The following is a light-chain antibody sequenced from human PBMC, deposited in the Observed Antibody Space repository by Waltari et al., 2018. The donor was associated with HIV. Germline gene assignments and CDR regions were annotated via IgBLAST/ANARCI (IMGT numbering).Light chain of an antibody. CDR2: DAS. V-gene: IGKV1-33*01. J-gene: IGKJ4*01. CDR1: QDLSNY. CDR3: QQYDNLVT. Sequence: DIQMTQSPSSLSASIGDRVTITCQASQDLSNYLNWYQQKPGKAPKLLIYDASSLETGVPSRFSGSGSGTDFTFTISSLQPEDIATYFCQQYDNLVTFGGGTKVEIK.